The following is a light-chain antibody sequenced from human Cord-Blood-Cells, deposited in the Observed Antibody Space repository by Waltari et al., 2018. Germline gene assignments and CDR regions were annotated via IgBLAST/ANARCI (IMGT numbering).Light chain of an antibody. V-gene: IGKV4-1*01. CDR1: QSVLYSSNNKKY. Sequence: IVLTQSPDSLAVSLAERATINCESSQSVLYSSNNKKYLAWYQQKPGQPTKLLIYWASTRESGVPDRFSGSGCGTDFTLTISSRQAEDVAVDDCQQYYRTPYRVGQGTKLEIK. CDR3: QQYYRTPYR. J-gene: IGKJ2*03. CDR2: WAS.